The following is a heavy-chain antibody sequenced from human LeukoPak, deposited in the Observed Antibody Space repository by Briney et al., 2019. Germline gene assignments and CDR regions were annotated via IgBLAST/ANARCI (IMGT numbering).Heavy chain of an antibody. Sequence: PGGSLRLSCGASGFIFSSHEMNWVRQAPGKGLEWVSFINTSSRTKYYADSVKGRFTISRDNAQNALYLQMNSLRVEDTAIYYCARGDYGAFYGMDVWGPGTTVTVSS. V-gene: IGHV3-48*03. CDR1: GFIFSSHE. CDR3: ARGDYGAFYGMDV. J-gene: IGHJ6*02. D-gene: IGHD4-17*01. CDR2: INTSSRTK.